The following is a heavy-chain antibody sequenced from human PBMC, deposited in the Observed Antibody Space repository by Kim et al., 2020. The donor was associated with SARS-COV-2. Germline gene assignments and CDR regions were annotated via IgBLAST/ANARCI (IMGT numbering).Heavy chain of an antibody. CDR3: AKPWSRGFGN. Sequence: GGSLRLSCSASGFTFADSWMIWVRRAPGKGLEWVANINQDGNQRQYLDSVTGRFTVSRENAQESLFLQMSSLRSDHTATYYFAKPWSRGFGNWGQGSLV. CDR2: INQDGNQR. CDR1: GFTFADSW. V-gene: IGHV3-7*05. J-gene: IGHJ4*02. D-gene: IGHD3-3*01.